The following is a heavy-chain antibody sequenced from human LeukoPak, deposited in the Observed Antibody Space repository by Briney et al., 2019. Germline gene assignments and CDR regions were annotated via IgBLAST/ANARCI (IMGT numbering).Heavy chain of an antibody. CDR1: GYTFTSYD. J-gene: IGHJ4*02. Sequence: ASVKVSCKASGYTFTSYDINWERQAPGQGLEWMGMIYPRDGSTSYAQNFQGRVTVTRDTSTTTVHMELRGLRSEDTAVYYCARDQEGFDYWGQGTVVTVSS. CDR3: ARDQEGFDY. V-gene: IGHV1-46*01. CDR2: IYPRDGST.